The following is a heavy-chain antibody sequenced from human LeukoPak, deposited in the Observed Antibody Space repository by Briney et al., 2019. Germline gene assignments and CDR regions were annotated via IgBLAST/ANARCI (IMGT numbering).Heavy chain of an antibody. D-gene: IGHD4-17*01. V-gene: IGHV3-23*01. Sequence: PGGSLRLSCDASGFRFSAYGMSWVRQVPGQGLEWVSGLSANGSVTFYARSVRGRFTISRDNSKNTLHLQMSSLRADDSALYYCARFGDYGEDWGQGTLVIVSS. CDR1: GFRFSAYG. CDR2: LSANGSVT. CDR3: ARFGDYGED. J-gene: IGHJ4*02.